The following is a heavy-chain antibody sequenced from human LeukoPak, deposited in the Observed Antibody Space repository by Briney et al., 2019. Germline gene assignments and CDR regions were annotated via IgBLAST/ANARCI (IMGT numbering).Heavy chain of an antibody. Sequence: PGGSLRLSCAASGFTFSSYWMHWVRQAPGKGLVWVSRINSDGSTTAYADSVKGRFTISRDNAKNTLYLQMNSLRAEDTAVYHCAKDGEYCSGGSCSFFDYWGQGTLVTVSS. CDR3: AKDGEYCSGGSCSFFDY. CDR2: INSDGSTT. CDR1: GFTFSSYW. V-gene: IGHV3-74*01. J-gene: IGHJ4*02. D-gene: IGHD2-15*01.